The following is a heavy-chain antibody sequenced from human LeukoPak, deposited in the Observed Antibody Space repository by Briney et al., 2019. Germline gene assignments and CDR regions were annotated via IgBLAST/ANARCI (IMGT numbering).Heavy chain of an antibody. CDR2: INRNGSST. CDR1: GFTFDDYG. J-gene: IGHJ4*02. V-gene: IGHV3-20*04. D-gene: IGHD3-22*01. Sequence: PGGSLRLSCAVSGFTFDDYGMSWVRQAPGEGLEWVSGINRNGSSTGYADSVKGRFTISRDNAKNSLYLQMNSLRAEDTAVYYCAKAEYYYDSSGYYPLGEFDYWGQGTLVTVSS. CDR3: AKAEYYYDSSGYYPLGEFDY.